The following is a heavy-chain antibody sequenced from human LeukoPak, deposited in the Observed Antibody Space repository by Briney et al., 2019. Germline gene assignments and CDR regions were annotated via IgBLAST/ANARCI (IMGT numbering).Heavy chain of an antibody. CDR1: GGSVNSGSYY. Sequence: SETLSLTCTVSGGSVNSGSYYWSWIRQPPGKGLEWIGYIYYSGSTNYNPSLKSRVTISVDTSKNQFSLKLSSVTAADTAVYYCARETYHYYDSSGYYSDRAFDIWGQGTMVTVSS. V-gene: IGHV4-61*01. CDR2: IYYSGST. J-gene: IGHJ3*02. CDR3: ARETYHYYDSSGYYSDRAFDI. D-gene: IGHD3-22*01.